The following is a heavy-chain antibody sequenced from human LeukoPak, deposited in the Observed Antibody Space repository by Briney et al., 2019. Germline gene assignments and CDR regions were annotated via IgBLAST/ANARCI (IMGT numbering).Heavy chain of an antibody. Sequence: GWSQRLCCSTSGFTFSNNCMHWVRQAPGKGLEDVSSIGPNGASTLYADSVKGRFTISRDNSKNALYLQLTSLRLEDTALYYCVIDLTGTWSFDYSGQGTLVTVSS. CDR1: GFTFSNNC. V-gene: IGHV3-64D*06. D-gene: IGHD3-9*01. J-gene: IGHJ4*02. CDR2: IGPNGAST. CDR3: VIDLTGTWSFDY.